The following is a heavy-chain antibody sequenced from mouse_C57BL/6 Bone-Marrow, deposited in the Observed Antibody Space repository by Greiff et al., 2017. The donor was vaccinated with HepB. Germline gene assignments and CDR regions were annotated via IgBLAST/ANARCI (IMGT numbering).Heavy chain of an antibody. CDR3: TREGITTVVADGAMDY. V-gene: IGHV5-9-1*02. Sequence: EVKLVESGEGLVKPGGSLKLSCAASGFTFSSYAMSWVRQTPEKRLEWVAYISIGGDYIYYADTVKGRFTISRDNARNTLYLQMSSLKSEDTAMYYCTREGITTVVADGAMDYWGQGTSVTVSS. D-gene: IGHD1-1*01. CDR1: GFTFSSYA. J-gene: IGHJ4*01. CDR2: ISIGGDYI.